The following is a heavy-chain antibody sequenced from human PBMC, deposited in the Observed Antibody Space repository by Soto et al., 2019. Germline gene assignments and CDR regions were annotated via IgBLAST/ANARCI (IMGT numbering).Heavy chain of an antibody. CDR2: ISAYNGNT. CDR1: GYTFTSYG. V-gene: IGHV1-18*01. Sequence: QVQLVQSGAEAKKPGASVKVSCKASGYTFTSYGISWVRQAPGQGLEWMGWISAYNGNTNYAQKLQGRVTMTTDTSTSTAYMELRSLRSDDTAVYYCARVYRITMVRGELSEYWGQGTLVTVSS. CDR3: ARVYRITMVRGELSEY. D-gene: IGHD3-10*01. J-gene: IGHJ4*02.